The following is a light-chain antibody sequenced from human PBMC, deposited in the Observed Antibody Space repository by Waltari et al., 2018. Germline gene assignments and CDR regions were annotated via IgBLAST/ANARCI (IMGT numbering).Light chain of an antibody. Sequence: DSVLTQTPFSLSVTPGQPASISCTSSQSLLHSDGRPYLYWYLHKPGQSPQLLIYGVSSRFSGVPDRFSGSGSGTDFTLEISRVEAGDVGIYYCMQGIHLPWTFGQGTKVEIK. CDR3: MQGIHLPWT. CDR2: GVS. J-gene: IGKJ1*01. CDR1: QSLLHSDGRPY. V-gene: IGKV2-29*02.